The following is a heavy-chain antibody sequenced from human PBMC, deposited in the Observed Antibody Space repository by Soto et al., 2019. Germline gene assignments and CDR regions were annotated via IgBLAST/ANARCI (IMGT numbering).Heavy chain of an antibody. D-gene: IGHD3-22*01. J-gene: IGHJ3*02. V-gene: IGHV5-51*01. CDR2: IYPGESDT. CDR1: GYSFTSFW. CDR3: AIQGYYYSSGLGGFDI. Sequence: GESLKISCKGSGYSFTSFWIGWVRQMPGKGLGWMGIIYPGESDTRYSPSFQGQVSISADKSISTAYLQWLSLKASDTAMFHCAIQGYYYSSGLGGFDIWGQGTKVTVSS.